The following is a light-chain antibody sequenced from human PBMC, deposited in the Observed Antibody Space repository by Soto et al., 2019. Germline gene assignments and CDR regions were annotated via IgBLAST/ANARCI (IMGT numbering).Light chain of an antibody. J-gene: IGKJ1*01. CDR3: QHYNNWPPWT. V-gene: IGKV3-15*01. Sequence: EIVLSQSPCTLSLSAGERANLSCRASQRVSSSYLAWYQQKPGQTPRLLIYGASTRATGIPARFRGSVSGTEFTLTISILQSEDFAVYYCQHYNNWPPWTFGQGTNVDIK. CDR1: QRVSSSY. CDR2: GAS.